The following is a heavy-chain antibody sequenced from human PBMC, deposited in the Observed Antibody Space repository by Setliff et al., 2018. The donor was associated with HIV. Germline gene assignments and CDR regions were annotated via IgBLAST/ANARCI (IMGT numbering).Heavy chain of an antibody. V-gene: IGHV1-46*01. CDR3: ARDPAPSSSASYFRH. D-gene: IGHD6-6*01. CDR2: INPSSGST. CDR1: GYTFTSYY. J-gene: IGHJ1*01. Sequence: ASVKVSCKASGYTFTSYYMHWVRQAPGQGLEWMGIINPSSGSTTYAQKFQGRVTMTRDTSTSTVYMELSSLRSEDTAVYYCARDPAPSSSASYFRHWGQGTPVTVS.